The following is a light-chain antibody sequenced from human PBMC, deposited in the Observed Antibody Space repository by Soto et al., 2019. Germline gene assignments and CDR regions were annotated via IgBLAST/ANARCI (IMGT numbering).Light chain of an antibody. Sequence: QSVLTQPASVSGSPGQSITISCTGTSSTVGGFNVVSWYQQHPGKAPKVIIYEGIKRPSGVSHRFSGSNSGSTASLTISGLQAEDEADYYCCSYVGATTYVFGTGTKVTVL. V-gene: IGLV2-23*01. J-gene: IGLJ1*01. CDR1: SSTVGGFNV. CDR2: EGI. CDR3: CSYVGATTYV.